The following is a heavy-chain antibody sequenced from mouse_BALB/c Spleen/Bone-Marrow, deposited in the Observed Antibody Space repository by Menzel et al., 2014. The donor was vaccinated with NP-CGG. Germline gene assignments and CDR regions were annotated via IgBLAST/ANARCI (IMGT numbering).Heavy chain of an antibody. J-gene: IGHJ3*01. Sequence: CGGGLVQPGGSLKLSCAASGFDFSRYWMSWVRQAPGKGLEWIGEINPDSNTINYTPSLKDKLIISRDNAKNTLYLQMSKVRSEDTALYYCARLGYYGSFAYWGQGTLVTVSA. V-gene: IGHV4-1*02. CDR1: GFDFSRYW. CDR2: INPDSNTI. D-gene: IGHD1-2*01. CDR3: ARLGYYGSFAY.